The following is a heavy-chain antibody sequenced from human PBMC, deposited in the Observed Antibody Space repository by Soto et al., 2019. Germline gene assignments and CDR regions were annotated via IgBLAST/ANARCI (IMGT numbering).Heavy chain of an antibody. CDR1: GFTFSSYS. Sequence: EVQLVESGGGLVKPGGSLRLSCAASGFTFSSYSMNWVRQAPGKGLEWVSSISSSSSYIYYADSVKGRFTISRDNAKNSLYLQMNSLRDEDTAVYYCATRSYGYEGYYYYGMDVWGQGTTVTVSS. D-gene: IGHD5-18*01. V-gene: IGHV3-21*01. CDR3: ATRSYGYEGYYYYGMDV. J-gene: IGHJ6*02. CDR2: ISSSSSYI.